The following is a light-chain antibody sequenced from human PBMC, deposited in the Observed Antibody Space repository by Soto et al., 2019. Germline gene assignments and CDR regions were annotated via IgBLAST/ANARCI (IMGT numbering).Light chain of an antibody. Sequence: DILVTQSPDSLAVSLGERATMSFNCSHSVLYSSNNKNYLAWYQQKPGQPPKLLIYWASTRESGVPDRFSGSGSGTDFTLTISSLQAEDVAVYYCQQYYSTPRTFGQGTKV. CDR2: WAS. V-gene: IGKV4-1*01. CDR1: HSVLYSSNNKNY. CDR3: QQYYSTPRT. J-gene: IGKJ1*01.